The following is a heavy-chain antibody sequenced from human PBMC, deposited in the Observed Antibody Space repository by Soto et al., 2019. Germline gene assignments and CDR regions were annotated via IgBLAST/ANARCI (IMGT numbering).Heavy chain of an antibody. J-gene: IGHJ6*02. CDR1: GASLSDNY. CDR2: IYYSGST. V-gene: IGHV4-31*11. Sequence: PSETLSLTCAVYGASLSDNYCNWLRQPPGKGLEWIGYIYYSGSTYYNPSLKSRVTISVDTSKNQFSLKLSSVTAADTAVHYCARDLGDGMDDWDQRITGTLAS. CDR3: ARDLGDGMDD.